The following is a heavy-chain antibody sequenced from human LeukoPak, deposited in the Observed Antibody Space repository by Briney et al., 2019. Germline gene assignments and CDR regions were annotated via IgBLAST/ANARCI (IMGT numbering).Heavy chain of an antibody. J-gene: IGHJ4*02. D-gene: IGHD2-2*01. V-gene: IGHV1-69*13. CDR3: AREGDKKYQLLQFDY. Sequence: SVKVSCKASGYTFTGYYMHWVRQAPGQGLEWMGGIIPIFGTANYAQKFQGRVTITADESTSTAYMELSSLRSEDTAVYYCAREGDKKYQLLQFDYWGQGTLVTVSS. CDR2: IIPIFGTA. CDR1: GYTFTGYY.